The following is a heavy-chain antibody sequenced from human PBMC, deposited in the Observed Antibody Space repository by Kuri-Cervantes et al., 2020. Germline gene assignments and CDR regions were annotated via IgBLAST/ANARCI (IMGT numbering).Heavy chain of an antibody. CDR3: ERGESGDYYSTMGGYYYGMDV. J-gene: IGHJ6*02. V-gene: IGHV1-2*02. Sequence: ASVKVSCKASGYTFTGYYMHWVRQAPGRGLEWMGWINPNSGGTNYAQKFQGRVTMTRDTSISTAYMELSRLRSDDTAVYYCERGESGDYYSTMGGYYYGMDVWGQGTTVTVSS. CDR1: GYTFTGYY. CDR2: INPNSGGT. D-gene: IGHD2/OR15-2a*01.